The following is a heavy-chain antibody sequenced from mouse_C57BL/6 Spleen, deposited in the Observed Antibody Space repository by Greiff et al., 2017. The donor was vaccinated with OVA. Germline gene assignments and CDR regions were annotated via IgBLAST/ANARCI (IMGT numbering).Heavy chain of an antibody. V-gene: IGHV1-64*01. D-gene: IGHD2-4*01. J-gene: IGHJ4*01. CDR3: ARTSHYDEAMDY. CDR1: GYTFTSYW. Sequence: QVQLQQPGAELVKPAASVKLSCKASGYTFTSYWMHWVKQRPGQGLEWIGMIHPNSGSTNYNEKFKSKATLTVDKSSSTAYMQLSSLTSEDSAVYYCARTSHYDEAMDYWGQGTSVTVSS. CDR2: IHPNSGST.